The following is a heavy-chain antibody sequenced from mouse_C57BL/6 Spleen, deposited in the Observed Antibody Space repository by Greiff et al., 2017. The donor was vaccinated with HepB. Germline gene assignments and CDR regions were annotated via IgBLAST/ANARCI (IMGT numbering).Heavy chain of an antibody. D-gene: IGHD1-1*01. Sequence: QVQLQQPGAELVKPGASVKVSCKASGYTFTSYWMHWVKQRPGQGLEWIGRIHPSDSDTNYNQKFKGKATLTVDKSSSTAYMPLSSLTSEDSAVYYCALITTVVVSDYWGQGTTLTVSS. CDR2: IHPSDSDT. CDR1: GYTFTSYW. CDR3: ALITTVVVSDY. V-gene: IGHV1-74*01. J-gene: IGHJ2*01.